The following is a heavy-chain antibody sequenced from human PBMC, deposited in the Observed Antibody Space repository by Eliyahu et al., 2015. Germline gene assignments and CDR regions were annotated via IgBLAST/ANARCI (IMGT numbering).Heavy chain of an antibody. CDR2: INPSGGST. V-gene: IGHV1-46*03. CDR1: GYTFTSYY. J-gene: IGHJ4*02. Sequence: QVQLVQSGAEVKKPGAXXKVSCKASGYTFTSYYMHWVRQAPGXGLEWXGIINPSGGSTSYAQKFQGRVTMTRDTSTSTVYMELSSLRSEDTAVYYCARGAEYYFDYWGQGTLVTVSS. CDR3: ARGAEYYFDY. D-gene: IGHD2/OR15-2a*01.